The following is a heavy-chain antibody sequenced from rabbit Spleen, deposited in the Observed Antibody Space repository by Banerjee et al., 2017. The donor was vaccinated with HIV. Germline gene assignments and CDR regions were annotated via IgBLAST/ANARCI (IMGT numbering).Heavy chain of an antibody. D-gene: IGHD3-1*01. CDR1: GISVSSRDS. CDR2: IAGSSSGFT. CDR3: ARDWYYFNL. Sequence: QSLEASGGDPVKPGGSLTVTGPPSGISVSSRDSRGWVRQAPGKGLEWISCIAGSSSGFTYSATWAKGRFTCSKTSSTTVTLQMTSLTAADTATYFCARDWYYFNLWGQGTLVTVS. J-gene: IGHJ4*01. V-gene: IGHV1S40*01.